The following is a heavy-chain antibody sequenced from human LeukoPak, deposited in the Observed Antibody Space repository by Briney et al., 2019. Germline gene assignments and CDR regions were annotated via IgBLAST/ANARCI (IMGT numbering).Heavy chain of an antibody. Sequence: GGSLRLSCAASGFTFSSYTMSWVRQAPGKGLEWVSTISGSGGSAYYADSVKGRFTISRDNSKNTLYLQMNSLRAEDTAVYYCAKERGSGWSDYWGQGTLVTVSS. CDR1: GFTFSSYT. V-gene: IGHV3-23*01. J-gene: IGHJ4*02. D-gene: IGHD6-19*01. CDR3: AKERGSGWSDY. CDR2: ISGSGGSA.